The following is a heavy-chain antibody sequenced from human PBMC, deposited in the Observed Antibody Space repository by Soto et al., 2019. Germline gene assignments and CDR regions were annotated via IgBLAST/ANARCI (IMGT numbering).Heavy chain of an antibody. CDR1: GYTFTIFG. Sequence: QVQLVQSGAEVKKPGASVKVSCTASGYTFTIFGISWVRQAPGQGLEWMGWISGYNGNRNYAENVQDRVTVTTDTSTSTAYMELRNLRSDDRAVYYCAREVEGRGGEYDYWGQGTLVTVSS. D-gene: IGHD3-16*01. CDR2: ISGYNGNR. CDR3: AREVEGRGGEYDY. J-gene: IGHJ4*02. V-gene: IGHV1-18*01.